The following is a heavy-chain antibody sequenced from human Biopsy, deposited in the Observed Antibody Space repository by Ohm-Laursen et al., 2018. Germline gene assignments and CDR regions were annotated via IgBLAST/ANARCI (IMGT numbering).Heavy chain of an antibody. CDR2: INCKTGAT. J-gene: IGHJ4*02. Sequence: ASVKVSCKASGYTFTSYYMHWARQAPGQGLEWLGYINCKTGATNYAQKFQGTVTMTRDTSISTAYLALGSLRSADTAIYYCARDPLNGHKHFDYWGQGSLVTVSS. CDR3: ARDPLNGHKHFDY. D-gene: IGHD2-8*01. CDR1: GYTFTSYY. V-gene: IGHV1-2*02.